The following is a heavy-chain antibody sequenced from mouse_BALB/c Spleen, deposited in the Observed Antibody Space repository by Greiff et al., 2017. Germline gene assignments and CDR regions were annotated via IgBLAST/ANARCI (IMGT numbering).Heavy chain of an antibody. J-gene: IGHJ4*01. CDR3: ARGITTVVAGAMDY. V-gene: IGHV5-4*02. D-gene: IGHD1-1*01. CDR2: ISDGGSYT. CDR1: GFTFSDYY. Sequence: EVKLMESGGGLVKPGGSLKLSCAASGFTFSDYYMYWVRQTPEKRLEWVATISDGGSYTYYPDSVKGRFTISRDNAKNNLYLQMSSLKSEDTAMYYCARGITTVVAGAMDYGSQGTSVTVPS.